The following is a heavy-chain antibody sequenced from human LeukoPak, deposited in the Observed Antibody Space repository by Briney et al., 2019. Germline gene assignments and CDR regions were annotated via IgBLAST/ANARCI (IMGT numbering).Heavy chain of an antibody. J-gene: IGHJ4*02. D-gene: IGHD3-3*01. V-gene: IGHV3-30-3*01. CDR3: ARDSPGFLEWLSYYFDY. CDR2: ISYDGSNK. Sequence: PGGSLRLSCAASGFTFSSYAMRWVRQAPGKGLEWVAVISYDGSNKYYADSVKGRFTISRDNSKNTLYLQMNSLRAEDTAVYYCARDSPGFLEWLSYYFDYWGQGTLVTVSS. CDR1: GFTFSSYA.